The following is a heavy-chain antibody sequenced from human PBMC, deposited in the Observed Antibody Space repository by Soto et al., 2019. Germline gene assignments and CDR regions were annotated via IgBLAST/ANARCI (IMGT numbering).Heavy chain of an antibody. CDR1: GGSISRYY. CDR2: IYYRGST. D-gene: IGHD2-15*01. Sequence: SETLSPPCTVSGGSISRYYWSWIRPSPGQGPEYIGSIYYRGSTNYTPSLNSRVTMSVDKHRQQFSLKVNSVTAADTAVYYWAKKHLLPFYYDLDVLGKRRTVT. CDR3: AKKHLLPFYYDLDV. J-gene: IGHJ6*04. V-gene: IGHV4-59*01.